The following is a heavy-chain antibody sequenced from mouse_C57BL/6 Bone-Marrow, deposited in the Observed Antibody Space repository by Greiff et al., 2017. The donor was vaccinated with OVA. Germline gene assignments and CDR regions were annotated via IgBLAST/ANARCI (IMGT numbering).Heavy chain of an antibody. CDR3: GRNVGDSSSYFHPYCDY. J-gene: IGHJ2*01. CDR1: GFSLTSYA. CDR2: IWTGGGT. Sequence: VQRVESGPGLVAPSQSLSITCTVSGFSLTSYAISWVRQPPGKGLEWLGVIWTGGGTNYNSALKSRLSISKDNSKSQVFLKMNSLQTEETDRYYCGRNVGDSSSYFHPYCDYWGQGTTLTVSS. V-gene: IGHV2-9-1*01. D-gene: IGHD1-1*01.